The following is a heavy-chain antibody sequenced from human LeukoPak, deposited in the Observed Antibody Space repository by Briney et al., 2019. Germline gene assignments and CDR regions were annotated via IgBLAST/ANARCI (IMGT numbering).Heavy chain of an antibody. Sequence: GASVKVSCKASGYTSTGYYMHWVRQAPGQGLEWMGWINPNTGGTKYVQKFQGRVTMTRDTSISTVYMELSRLRFDDTAVYYCARAGVGGLGYWGQGTLVTVSS. CDR1: GYTSTGYY. CDR3: ARAGVGGLGY. D-gene: IGHD3-16*01. J-gene: IGHJ4*02. V-gene: IGHV1-2*02. CDR2: INPNTGGT.